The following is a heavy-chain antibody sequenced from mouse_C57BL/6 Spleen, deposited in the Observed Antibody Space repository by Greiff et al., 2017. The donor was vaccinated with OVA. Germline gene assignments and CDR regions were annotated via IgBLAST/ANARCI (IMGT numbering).Heavy chain of an antibody. V-gene: IGHV1-7*01. Sequence: VQLQQSGAELAKPGASVKLSCKASGYTFTSYWMHWVKQRPGQGLEWIGYINPSSGYTKYNQKFKDKATLTADKSSSTAYMQLSSLTYEDSAVYYCARSRSNYEYYFDYWGQGTTLTVSS. CDR3: ARSRSNYEYYFDY. J-gene: IGHJ2*01. CDR1: GYTFTSYW. D-gene: IGHD2-5*01. CDR2: INPSSGYT.